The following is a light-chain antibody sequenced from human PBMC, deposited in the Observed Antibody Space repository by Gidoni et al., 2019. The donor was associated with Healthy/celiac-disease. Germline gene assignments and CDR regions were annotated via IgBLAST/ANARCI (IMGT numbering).Light chain of an antibody. CDR1: QSVSSN. CDR2: GAS. V-gene: IGKV3-15*01. Sequence: EIVMTQSPATLSVSPGERATLSCRASQSVSSNLAWYQQKPGQAPRLLIYGASTRTTGTPARFSGSGSGTEFTLTISSLQSEDFAVYYCQQYNSWPPALTFGGGTKVEIK. J-gene: IGKJ4*01. CDR3: QQYNSWPPALT.